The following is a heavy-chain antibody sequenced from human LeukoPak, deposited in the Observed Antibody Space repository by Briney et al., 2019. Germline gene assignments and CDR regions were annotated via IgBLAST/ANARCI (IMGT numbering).Heavy chain of an antibody. V-gene: IGHV3-53*01. CDR2: LYSGGST. CDR3: ARVGDHYHWYLDV. D-gene: IGHD3-10*01. Sequence: GRCLGLSCEGSGFSVSTNYMNWVRQAPGKGLEWVSILYSGGSTYYADSVKGRFTVSRDSSKNTLYLHMNSLRAEDTAVYYCARVGDHYHWYLDVWGRGTLVTASS. J-gene: IGHJ2*01. CDR1: GFSVSTNY.